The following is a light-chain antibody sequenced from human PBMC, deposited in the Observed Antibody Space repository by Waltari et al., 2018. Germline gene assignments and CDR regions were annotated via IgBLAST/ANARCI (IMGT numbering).Light chain of an antibody. CDR3: QQYDQWPPAT. CDR2: AAF. Sequence: IMMTQSPATLSVSPGERATLSCRASQSVSSNLVWYQQKPGQAPRLLIYAAFTRATGVPDRFGGGGSGTHFTLTIGSLQSEDFAVYYCQQYDQWPPATLGHGTRVEIK. J-gene: IGKJ1*01. CDR1: QSVSSN. V-gene: IGKV3-15*01.